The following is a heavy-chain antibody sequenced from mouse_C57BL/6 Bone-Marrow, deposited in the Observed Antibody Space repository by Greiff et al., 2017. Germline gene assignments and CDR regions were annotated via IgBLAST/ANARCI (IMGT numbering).Heavy chain of an antibody. CDR1: GFSLTSYG. CDR3: ARPFYDGYYPLYFDY. CDR2: IWSGGST. J-gene: IGHJ2*01. D-gene: IGHD2-3*01. V-gene: IGHV2-2*01. Sequence: QVQLKESGPGLVQPSQSLSITCTVSGFSLTSYGVHWVRQSPGKGLEWLGVIWSGGSTDYNAAFISRLSISKDNSKSQVFFKMNSLQADDTAIYYCARPFYDGYYPLYFDYWGQGTTLTVSS.